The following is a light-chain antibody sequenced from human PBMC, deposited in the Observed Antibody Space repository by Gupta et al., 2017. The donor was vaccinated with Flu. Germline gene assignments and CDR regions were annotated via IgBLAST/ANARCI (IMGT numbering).Light chain of an antibody. V-gene: IGLV1-47*01. J-gene: IGLJ2*01. CDR2: RND. Sequence: RVTISCSGGKSNIGINYVYWYHQVPGPAPNLLIYRNDQRPSGVPDRFSGSQSGTSASLAISGLRSEDEADYYCAASDDSRSAVVFGGGTKLTVL. CDR3: AASDDSRSAVV. CDR1: KSNIGINY.